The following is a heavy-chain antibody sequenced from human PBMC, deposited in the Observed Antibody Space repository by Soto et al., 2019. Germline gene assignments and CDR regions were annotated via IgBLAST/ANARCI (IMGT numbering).Heavy chain of an antibody. CDR2: IIPILGIA. Sequence: QVQLVQSGAEVKKPGSSVKVSCKASGGTFSSYTISWVRQAPGQGLEWMGRIIPILGIANYAQKFQGRVTITADKSTSTAYMELSRLRSEDTAVYYCARDREGVTTPLGIDYWGQGTLVTVSS. V-gene: IGHV1-69*08. J-gene: IGHJ4*02. D-gene: IGHD4-17*01. CDR1: GGTFSSYT. CDR3: ARDREGVTTPLGIDY.